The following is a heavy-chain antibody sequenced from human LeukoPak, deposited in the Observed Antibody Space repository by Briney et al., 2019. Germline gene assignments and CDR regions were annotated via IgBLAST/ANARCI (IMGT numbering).Heavy chain of an antibody. CDR2: IKGDGSKT. D-gene: IGHD5-12*01. J-gene: IGHJ4*02. Sequence: GGSLRLSCAASGFTFSDYWMHWVRQVPEKGLVWVARIKGDGSKTAYADSVTGRFTISRDNAKNTLYLQMNSLRADDSAVYYCARDPGYNGHDVHFDFWGRGTLVTVSS. V-gene: IGHV3-74*01. CDR1: GFTFSDYW. CDR3: ARDPGYNGHDVHFDF.